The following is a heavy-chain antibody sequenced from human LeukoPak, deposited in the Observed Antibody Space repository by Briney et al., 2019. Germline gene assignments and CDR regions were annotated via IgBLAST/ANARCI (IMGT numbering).Heavy chain of an antibody. CDR2: IYTSGST. D-gene: IGHD2-2*01. J-gene: IGHJ5*02. CDR3: ARDFRALSENGFDP. CDR1: GGSISSYY. Sequence: PSETLSLTCTVSGGSISSYYWSWIRQPAGKGLEWIGRIYTSGSTNYNPSLRSRVTMSVDTSKNQFSLKLSSVTAADTAVYYCARDFRALSENGFDPWGQGTLVTVSS. V-gene: IGHV4-4*07.